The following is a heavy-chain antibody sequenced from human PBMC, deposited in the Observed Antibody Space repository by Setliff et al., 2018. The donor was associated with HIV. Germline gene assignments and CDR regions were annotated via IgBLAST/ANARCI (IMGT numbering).Heavy chain of an antibody. CDR2: IRSIAYGGTT. V-gene: IGHV3-49*04. Sequence: SCKASGYTFNSYAMHWVRQAPGQRPEWVGFIRSIAYGGTTEYAASVKGRFIISRDDSKSSAYLQMNGLKAEDTAVYYCARAKSWYYYMDVWGKGTTVTVSS. CDR1: GYTFNSYA. CDR3: ARAKSWYYYMDV. D-gene: IGHD6-13*01. J-gene: IGHJ6*03.